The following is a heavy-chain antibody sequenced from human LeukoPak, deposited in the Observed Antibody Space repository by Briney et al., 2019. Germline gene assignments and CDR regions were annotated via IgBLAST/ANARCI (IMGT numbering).Heavy chain of an antibody. D-gene: IGHD3-3*01. Sequence: SQTLSLTCTVSGGSISSGDYYWSWIRQPPGKGLEWIGYIYYSGSTNYNPSLKSRVTISVDTSKNQFSLKLSSVTAADTAVYYCARLRGLNYDFWSGYYTGNWFDPWGQGTLVTVSS. CDR1: GGSISSGDYY. CDR2: IYYSGST. V-gene: IGHV4-61*08. J-gene: IGHJ5*02. CDR3: ARLRGLNYDFWSGYYTGNWFDP.